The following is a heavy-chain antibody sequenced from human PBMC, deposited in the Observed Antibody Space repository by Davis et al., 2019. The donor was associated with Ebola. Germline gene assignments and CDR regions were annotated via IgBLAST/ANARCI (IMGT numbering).Heavy chain of an antibody. CDR1: GGSISSNNYY. J-gene: IGHJ4*02. V-gene: IGHV4-39*01. CDR3: ARRRLSFEAIDY. CDR2: IYYRGTT. D-gene: IGHD1-26*01. Sequence: SETLSLTCTVSGGSISSNNYYWGWIRQPPGKGLEWIGSIYYRGTTYYTPSLKSRVTISVDTSKNQFSLKLSSVSAAEAAVYYCARRRLSFEAIDYWGQGTLVTVSS.